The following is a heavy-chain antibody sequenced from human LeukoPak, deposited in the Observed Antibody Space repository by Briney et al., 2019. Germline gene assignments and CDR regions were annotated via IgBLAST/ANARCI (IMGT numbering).Heavy chain of an antibody. CDR3: VRSYDILTGNFDY. Sequence: GASVKVSCKASGYTFTGYYMHWVRQAPGQGLEWMGWINPNSGGTNYAQKFQGRVTMTRDTSISTAYMELSRLRSDDTAVYYCVRSYDILTGNFDYWGQGTLVTVSS. CDR1: GYTFTGYY. J-gene: IGHJ4*02. V-gene: IGHV1-2*02. D-gene: IGHD3-9*01. CDR2: INPNSGGT.